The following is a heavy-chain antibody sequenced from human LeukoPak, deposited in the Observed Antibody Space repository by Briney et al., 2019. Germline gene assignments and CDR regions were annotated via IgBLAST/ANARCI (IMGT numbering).Heavy chain of an antibody. V-gene: IGHV1-69*13. CDR1: GGTFSSYA. CDR2: IIPIFGTA. CDR3: ARNGEYSGYESAC. Sequence: SVKVSCKASGGTFSSYAISWVRQAPGQGLEWMGGIIPIFGTANYAQKFQGRVTITADGSTSTAYMELSSLRSEDTAVYYCARNGEYSGYESACCGQGTLVTVSS. D-gene: IGHD5-12*01. J-gene: IGHJ4*02.